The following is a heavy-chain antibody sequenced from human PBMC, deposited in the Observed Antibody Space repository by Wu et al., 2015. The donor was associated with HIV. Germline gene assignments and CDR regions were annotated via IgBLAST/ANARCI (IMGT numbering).Heavy chain of an antibody. V-gene: IGHV1-46*01. J-gene: IGHJ3*02. CDR2: INPSGGST. CDR1: GYTFTSYY. D-gene: IGHD2-2*01. Sequence: QVQLVQSGAEVKKPGASVKVSCKASGYTFTSYYMHWVRQAPGQGLEWMGIINPSGGSTSYAQKFQGRVTMTRDTSTSTVYMELSSLRSEDTAVYYCARGSSSTSGPFDAFDIWGQGTMVTVSS. CDR3: ARGSSSTSGPFDAFDI.